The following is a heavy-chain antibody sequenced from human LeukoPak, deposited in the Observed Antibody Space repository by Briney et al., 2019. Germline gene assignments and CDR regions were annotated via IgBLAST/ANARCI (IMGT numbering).Heavy chain of an antibody. D-gene: IGHD1-26*01. CDR2: IIPILGIA. CDR3: AREAYSGSYLDY. V-gene: IGHV1-69*04. J-gene: IGHJ4*02. Sequence: GRIIPILGIANYAQKFQGRVTITADKSTSTAYMELSSLRSEDTAVYYCAREAYSGSYLDYWGQGTLVTVSS.